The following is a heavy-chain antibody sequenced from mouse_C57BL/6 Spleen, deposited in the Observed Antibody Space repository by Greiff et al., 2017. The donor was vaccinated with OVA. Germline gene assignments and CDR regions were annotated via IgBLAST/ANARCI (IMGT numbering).Heavy chain of an antibody. CDR2: IDPSDSDT. D-gene: IGHD4-1*01. CDR3: ARSGGY. V-gene: IGHV1-50*01. J-gene: IGHJ2*01. Sequence: QVQLQQPGAELVKPGASVKLSCKASGYTFTSYWMQWVKQRPGQGLEWIGEIDPSDSDTNYNQKFKGKATLTVDTSSSTAYMQLSSLTSEDSAVYYCARSGGYWGQGTTLTVSS. CDR1: GYTFTSYW.